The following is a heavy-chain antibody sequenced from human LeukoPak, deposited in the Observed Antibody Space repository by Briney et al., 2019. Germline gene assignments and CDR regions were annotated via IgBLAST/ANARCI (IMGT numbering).Heavy chain of an antibody. V-gene: IGHV3-33*01. D-gene: IGHD6-19*01. CDR2: IWYDGSNK. CDR3: ARDLRVYSSGWYCGY. Sequence: GGSLRLSCAASGFTFSSYGMHWVRQAPGKGLEWVAVIWYDGSNKYYADSVKGRFTISRDNSKNTLYLQMNSLRAEDTAVYYCARDLRVYSSGWYCGYWGQGTLVTVSS. J-gene: IGHJ4*02. CDR1: GFTFSSYG.